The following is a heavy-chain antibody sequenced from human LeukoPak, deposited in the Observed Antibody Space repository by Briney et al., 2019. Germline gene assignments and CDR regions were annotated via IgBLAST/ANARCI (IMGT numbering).Heavy chain of an antibody. V-gene: IGHV1-18*01. CDR2: ISAYNGNT. CDR3: ARDTEGITIFGVVGGAFDY. D-gene: IGHD3-3*01. Sequence: ASVKVSCKASGYTFTSYGISWVRQAPGQGLEWMGWISAYNGNTNHAQKLQGRVTMTTDTSTSTAYMELRSLRSDDTAVYYCARDTEGITIFGVVGGAFDYWGQGTLVTVSS. CDR1: GYTFTSYG. J-gene: IGHJ4*02.